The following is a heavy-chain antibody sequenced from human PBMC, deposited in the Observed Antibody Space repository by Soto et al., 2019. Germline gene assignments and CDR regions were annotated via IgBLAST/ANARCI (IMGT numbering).Heavy chain of an antibody. J-gene: IGHJ4*02. CDR2: IYYTGST. Sequence: QVQLQESGPGLVKPSETLSLTCSVSGGSIGSYYWSWIRQPPGKGLEWIGYIYYTGSTNYNPSLKSGGTLSVGTSKNLFSLKLSSVTAADTAVYFCARGGWRQIDYWGQGTLVTVSS. CDR3: ARGGWRQIDY. V-gene: IGHV4-59*08. D-gene: IGHD3-3*01. CDR1: GGSIGSYY.